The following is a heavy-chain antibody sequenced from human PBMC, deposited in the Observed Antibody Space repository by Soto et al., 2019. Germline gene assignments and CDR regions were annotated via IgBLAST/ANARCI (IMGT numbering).Heavy chain of an antibody. J-gene: IGHJ4*02. CDR3: ARDPMAAAATVDY. Sequence: GGSLRLSCAASGFTFSSYSMNWVRQAPGKGLEWVSSISSSSSYIYYADAVKGRFNISRDNAKNSLYLQMNSLRAEDTAVYYCARDPMAAAATVDYWGQGTLVTVSS. CDR2: ISSSSSYI. D-gene: IGHD6-13*01. V-gene: IGHV3-21*01. CDR1: GFTFSSYS.